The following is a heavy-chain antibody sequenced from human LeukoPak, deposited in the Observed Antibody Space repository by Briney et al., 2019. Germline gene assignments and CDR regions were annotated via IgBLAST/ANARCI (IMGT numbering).Heavy chain of an antibody. CDR1: GGPISSYY. V-gene: IGHV4-59*08. J-gene: IGHJ6*03. CDR3: ARLSFNRGYYYYYYMDV. D-gene: IGHD2/OR15-2a*01. CDR2: IYYSGST. Sequence: SETLSLTCTVSGGPISSYYWSWIRQPPGKGLEWIGYIYYSGSTNYNPSLKSRVTISVDTSKNQFSLKLSSVTAADTAVYYCARLSFNRGYYYYYYMDVWGKGTTVTVSS.